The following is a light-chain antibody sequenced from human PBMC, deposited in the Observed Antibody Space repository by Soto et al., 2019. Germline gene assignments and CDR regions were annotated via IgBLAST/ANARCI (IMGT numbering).Light chain of an antibody. CDR1: QSVSSN. J-gene: IGKJ2*01. CDR3: QQYGSSIPHT. V-gene: IGKV3-15*01. Sequence: EIVMTQSPATLSVSPGERATLSCRASQSVSSNLAWYQQKPGQAPRLLIYGASTRATGIPARFSGSGSGTEFTLTISSLQSEDFAVYYCQQYGSSIPHTFVQGTKLEIK. CDR2: GAS.